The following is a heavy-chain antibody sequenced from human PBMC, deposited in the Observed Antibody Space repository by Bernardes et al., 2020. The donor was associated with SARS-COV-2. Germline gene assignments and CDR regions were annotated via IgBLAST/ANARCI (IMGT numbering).Heavy chain of an antibody. CDR3: ARAATAGYYYYYGMDV. Sequence: GSPRIFCAASGLTLRSYAMAWVRPAPGKGPEGGAGISEDGSRKNQADPGKGRFTISRDNSKNTLSLQMNSLRAEDTAVYYCARAATAGYYYYYGMDVWGQGTTVTVSS. D-gene: IGHD6-13*01. CDR1: GLTLRSYA. V-gene: IGHV3-30-3*01. J-gene: IGHJ6*02. CDR2: ISEDGSRK.